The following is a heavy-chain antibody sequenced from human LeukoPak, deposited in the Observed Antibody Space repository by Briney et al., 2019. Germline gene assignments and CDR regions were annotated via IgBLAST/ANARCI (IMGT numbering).Heavy chain of an antibody. V-gene: IGHV1-2*02. D-gene: IGHD3-10*01. Sequence: ASVKVSCKTSGYTFTGYYMRWVRLAPGQGLEWMGWINPNSGGTNYAQKFQGRVTMTRDTSITTAYMELSGLRSDDTAMYYCAREGREFGPHKLAGFDYWGQGTLVTVSS. J-gene: IGHJ4*02. CDR3: AREGREFGPHKLAGFDY. CDR1: GYTFTGYY. CDR2: INPNSGGT.